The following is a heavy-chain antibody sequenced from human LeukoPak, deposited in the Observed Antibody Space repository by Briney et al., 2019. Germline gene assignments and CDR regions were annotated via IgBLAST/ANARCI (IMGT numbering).Heavy chain of an antibody. V-gene: IGHV4-34*01. J-gene: IGHJ4*02. CDR3: AREKVDTAMATIDY. Sequence: SETLSLTCAVYGGSFSGYYWSWIRQPPGKGLEWIGEINHSGSTNYNPSLESRVTISVDTSKNQFSLKLSSVTAADTAVYYCAREKVDTAMATIDYWGQGTLVTVSS. CDR1: GGSFSGYY. CDR2: INHSGST. D-gene: IGHD5-18*01.